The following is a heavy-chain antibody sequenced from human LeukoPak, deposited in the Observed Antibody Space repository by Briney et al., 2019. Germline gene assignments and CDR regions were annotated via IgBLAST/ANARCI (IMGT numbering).Heavy chain of an antibody. V-gene: IGHV1-18*01. CDR3: ARDNWSITTIVVVSGMDV. CDR2: ISAYNGNT. CDR1: GYTFTSYG. Sequence: AGSVKVSCKASGYTFTSYGISWVRQAPGQGLEWMGWISAYNGNTNYAQKLQGRVTMTTDTSTSTAYMELRSLRSDDTAVYYCARDNWSITTIVVVSGMDVWGQGTTVTVSS. D-gene: IGHD3-22*01. J-gene: IGHJ6*02.